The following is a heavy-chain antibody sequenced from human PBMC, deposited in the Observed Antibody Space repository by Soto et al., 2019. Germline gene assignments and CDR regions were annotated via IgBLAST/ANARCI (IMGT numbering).Heavy chain of an antibody. CDR2: VYHTGRT. CDR1: GGSFKSGSYS. V-gene: IGHV4-61*01. CDR3: ARDFAYFDS. Sequence: PLETLSLTCTVSGGSFKSGSYSWSWIRQPPGKGLEWIGYVYHTGRTSYNPSLKSRVSISTDTSKNQFSLNLDSVTAADTAVYFCARDFAYFDSWGQGTLVTVSS. D-gene: IGHD3-3*01. J-gene: IGHJ4*02.